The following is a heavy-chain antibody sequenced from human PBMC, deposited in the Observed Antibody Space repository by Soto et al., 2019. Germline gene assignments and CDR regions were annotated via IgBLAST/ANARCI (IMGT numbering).Heavy chain of an antibody. V-gene: IGHV3-15*01. J-gene: IGHJ5*02. D-gene: IGHD2-2*01. CDR2: IKSKTEGGTT. CDR3: TTDVLYYSSTSCQQFDP. Sequence: GGSLRLSCAASGFTFSNAWMSWVRQAPGKGLEWVGRIKSKTEGGTTDYAAPVKGRFTISRDDSKNTLYLQMNSLKTEDTAVYYCTTDVLYYSSTSCQQFDPWGQGTLVTVSS. CDR1: GFTFSNAW.